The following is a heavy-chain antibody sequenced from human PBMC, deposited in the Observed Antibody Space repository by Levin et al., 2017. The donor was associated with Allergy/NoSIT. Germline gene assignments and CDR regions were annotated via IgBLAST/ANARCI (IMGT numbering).Heavy chain of an antibody. Sequence: SETLSLTCTVSGGSISSGGYYWSWIRQHPGKGLEWIGYIYYSGSTYYNPSLKSRVTISVDTSKNQFSLKLSSVTAADTAVYYCARAGDYYDSRGDYYFDYWGQGTLVTVSS. D-gene: IGHD3-22*01. CDR1: GGSISSGGYY. J-gene: IGHJ4*02. CDR3: ARAGDYYDSRGDYYFDY. CDR2: IYYSGST. V-gene: IGHV4-31*03.